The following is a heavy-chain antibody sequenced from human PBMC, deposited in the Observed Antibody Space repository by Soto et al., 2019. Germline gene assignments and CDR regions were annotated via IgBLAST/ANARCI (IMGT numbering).Heavy chain of an antibody. CDR3: ARGGSIVAARHNWFDP. Sequence: ASVKVSCKASGYTFTSYYMHWVRQAPGQGLEWMGIINPSGGSTSYAQKFQGRVTMTRDTSTSTVYMELSSLRSEDTAVYYCARGGSIVAARHNWFDPWGQGTLVTVSS. J-gene: IGHJ5*02. CDR1: GYTFTSYY. V-gene: IGHV1-46*01. D-gene: IGHD6-6*01. CDR2: INPSGGST.